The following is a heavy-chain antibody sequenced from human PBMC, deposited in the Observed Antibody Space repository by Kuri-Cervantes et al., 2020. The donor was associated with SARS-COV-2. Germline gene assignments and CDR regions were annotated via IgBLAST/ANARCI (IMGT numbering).Heavy chain of an antibody. CDR2: INGYNDNT. CDR1: GYTFPNYG. Sequence: ASVKVSCKAPGYTFPNYGISWVRQAPGQGLEWMGWINGYNDNTKYAQKLQGRVTMTTDTSTSTAYMELRSLRSDDTAVYYCARGIVVVVAAMGYFDYWGQGTLVTVSS. D-gene: IGHD2-15*01. CDR3: ARGIVVVVAAMGYFDY. J-gene: IGHJ4*02. V-gene: IGHV1-18*04.